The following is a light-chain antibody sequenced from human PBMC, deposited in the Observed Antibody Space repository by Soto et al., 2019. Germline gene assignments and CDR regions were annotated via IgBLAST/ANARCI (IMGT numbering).Light chain of an antibody. Sequence: QSVLTQPASVSGSPGQSITISCAGTSSDVGAYNYVSWYQQHPGKAPKLVIYDVSNRPSGVSNRFSGTKSGNTASLTISGRQTEDEADYYCSSYTTSSSLEVVFGGGTKLTVL. J-gene: IGLJ3*02. CDR2: DVS. CDR1: SSDVGAYNY. V-gene: IGLV2-14*03. CDR3: SSYTTSSSLEVV.